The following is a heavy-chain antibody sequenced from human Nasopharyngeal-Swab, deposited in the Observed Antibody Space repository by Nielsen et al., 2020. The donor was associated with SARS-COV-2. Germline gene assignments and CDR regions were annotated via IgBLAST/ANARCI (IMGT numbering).Heavy chain of an antibody. J-gene: IGHJ6*03. V-gene: IGHV4-30-4*01. CDR3: ARVLGEQWLVNYYYYMDV. D-gene: IGHD6-19*01. Sequence: WIRQPPGKGLEWIEYIYYSGSTYYNPSLKSRVTISVDTSKNQFSLKLSSVTAADTAVYHCARVLGEQWLVNYYYYMDVWGKGTTVTVSS. CDR2: IYYSGST.